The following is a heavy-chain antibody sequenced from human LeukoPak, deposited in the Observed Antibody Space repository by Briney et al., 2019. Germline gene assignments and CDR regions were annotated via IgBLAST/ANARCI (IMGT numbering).Heavy chain of an antibody. CDR3: AKAPWELLRLDAFDI. CDR2: ISGSGGST. CDR1: GFTFSSYA. V-gene: IGHV3-23*01. J-gene: IGHJ3*02. Sequence: PGGSLRLSCAASGFTFSSYAMSWVRQAPGKGLEWVSAISGSGGSTYYADSVKGRFTISRDNSKSTLYLQMNSLRAEDTAVYYCAKAPWELLRLDAFDIWGQGTMVTVSS. D-gene: IGHD1-26*01.